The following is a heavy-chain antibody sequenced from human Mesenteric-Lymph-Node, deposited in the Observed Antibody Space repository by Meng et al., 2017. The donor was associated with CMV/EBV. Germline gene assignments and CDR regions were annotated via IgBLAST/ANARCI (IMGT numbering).Heavy chain of an antibody. Sequence: SETLSLTCTVSGGSISSYYWSWIRQPPGKGLEWIGYIYDSGSTNYNPSLKSRVTISVDTSKSQFSLNLSSVTAADTAVYYCARASIFGVVIDYWGHGTLVTVSS. CDR3: ARASIFGVVIDY. V-gene: IGHV4-59*08. D-gene: IGHD3-3*01. CDR1: GGSISSYY. J-gene: IGHJ4*01. CDR2: IYDSGST.